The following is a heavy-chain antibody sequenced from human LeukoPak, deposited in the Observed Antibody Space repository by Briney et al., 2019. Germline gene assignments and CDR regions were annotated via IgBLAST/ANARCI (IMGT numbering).Heavy chain of an antibody. CDR2: ISAYNGNT. Sequence: ASVKVSCKASGYTFTGYGISWVRQAPGQGLEWMGWISAYNGNTNYAQKLQGRVTMTTDTSTSTAYMELRSLRSDDTAVYYCARLYYYDSSGYLDYWGQGTLVTVSS. CDR1: GYTFTGYG. V-gene: IGHV1-18*01. D-gene: IGHD3-22*01. CDR3: ARLYYYDSSGYLDY. J-gene: IGHJ4*02.